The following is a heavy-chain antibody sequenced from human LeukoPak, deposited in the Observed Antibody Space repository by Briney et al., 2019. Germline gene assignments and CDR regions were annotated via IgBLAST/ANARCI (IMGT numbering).Heavy chain of an antibody. CDR3: ASDFWSGCYTGIAQDY. CDR1: GFTFSSYS. D-gene: IGHD3-3*01. J-gene: IGHJ4*02. CDR2: ISSSSSYI. V-gene: IGHV3-21*01. Sequence: GGSLRLSCAASGFTFSSYSMNWVRQAPGKGLEWVSSISSSSSYIYYADSVKGRFTISRDNAKNSLYLQMNSLRAEDTAVYYCASDFWSGCYTGIAQDYWGQGTLVTVSS.